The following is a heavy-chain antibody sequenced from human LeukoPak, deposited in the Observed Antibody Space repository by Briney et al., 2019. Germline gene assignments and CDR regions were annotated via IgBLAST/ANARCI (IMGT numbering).Heavy chain of an antibody. CDR3: AKDGVEAGNEGWFDP. D-gene: IGHD6-19*01. Sequence: GGSLRLSCAASGFTFSSYGMHWVRQAPGKGLEWVAFIRYDGSNKYYADSVKGRFTISRDNSKNTLYLQMNSLRAEDTAVYYCAKDGVEAGNEGWFDPWGQGTLVTVSS. J-gene: IGHJ5*02. CDR1: GFTFSSYG. V-gene: IGHV3-30*02. CDR2: IRYDGSNK.